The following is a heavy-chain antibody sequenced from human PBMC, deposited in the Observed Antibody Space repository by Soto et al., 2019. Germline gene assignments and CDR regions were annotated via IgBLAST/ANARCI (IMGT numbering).Heavy chain of an antibody. J-gene: IGHJ4*02. CDR3: ARGSYYYDSRGYYHY. Sequence: SVFGGSRVDVDYYCICIHNTPGKGLEWIGYIYYSGSTYYNPSLKSRVTISVDTSKNQFSLKLSSVTAADTAVYYCARGSYYYDSRGYYHYWGQGTLVIVSS. V-gene: IGHV4-30-4*01. CDR1: GGSRVDVDYY. CDR2: IYYSGST. D-gene: IGHD3-22*01.